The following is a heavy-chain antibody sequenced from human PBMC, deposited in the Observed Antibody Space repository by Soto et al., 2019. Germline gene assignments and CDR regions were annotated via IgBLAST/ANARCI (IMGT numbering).Heavy chain of an antibody. J-gene: IGHJ6*03. CDR3: ARRAPGYYDFWSGYYSGAGDYYYYYMDV. D-gene: IGHD3-3*01. CDR1: GGYISSSSYY. CDR2: IYYSGST. Sequence: SETLSLTCTVSGGYISSSSYYWGWIRQPPGKGMEWIGSIYYSGSTYYNPSLKSRVTISVDTSKNQFSLRLSSATAADTAVYYCARRAPGYYDFWSGYYSGAGDYYYYYMDVWGKGTTVTVSS. V-gene: IGHV4-39*01.